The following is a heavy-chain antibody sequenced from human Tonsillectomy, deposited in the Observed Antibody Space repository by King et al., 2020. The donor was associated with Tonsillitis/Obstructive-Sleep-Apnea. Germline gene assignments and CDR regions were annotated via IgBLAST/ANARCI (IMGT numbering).Heavy chain of an antibody. V-gene: IGHV3-48*02. J-gene: IGHJ4*02. CDR3: VLYYYDSSGYYMGGYFDY. D-gene: IGHD3-22*01. CDR1: GFTFSSYS. CDR2: IGRRSTI. Sequence: QLVQSGGGLVQPGGSLRLYCAASGFTFSSYSMNWVRQAPGKGLEWVSYIGRRSTIYYADSCKVRFTISRDNAKNSLYLQMNSLRDEDTAVYYCVLYYYDSSGYYMGGYFDYWGQGTLVTVSS.